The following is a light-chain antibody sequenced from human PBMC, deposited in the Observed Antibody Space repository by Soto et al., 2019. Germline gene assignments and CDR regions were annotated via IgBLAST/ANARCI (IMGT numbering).Light chain of an antibody. J-gene: IGKJ5*01. CDR2: DAS. V-gene: IGKV3-11*01. CDR1: QNISIY. Sequence: IVLTQSPATLSLSPGERATLSCRASQNISIYLAWYQQKPGQAPRLLINDASNRATGIPARFSGSGSGTDFTLTISSLEPEDFAVYYCQQCNNWPPEITFGQGTRLDI. CDR3: QQCNNWPPEIT.